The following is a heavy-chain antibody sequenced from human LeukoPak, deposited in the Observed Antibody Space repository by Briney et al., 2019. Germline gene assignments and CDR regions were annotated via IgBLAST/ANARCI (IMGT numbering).Heavy chain of an antibody. D-gene: IGHD6-25*01. Sequence: GGSLRLSCAASGFTLSSSWMSWVRQAPGKGPEWVANIKEDGSEKYYVDSVRGRFTISRDNAKNSLYLQMNSLRAEDTAVYYCMKNERRGQGTLVTVSS. CDR3: MKNER. J-gene: IGHJ4*02. V-gene: IGHV3-7*01. CDR1: GFTLSSSW. CDR2: IKEDGSEK.